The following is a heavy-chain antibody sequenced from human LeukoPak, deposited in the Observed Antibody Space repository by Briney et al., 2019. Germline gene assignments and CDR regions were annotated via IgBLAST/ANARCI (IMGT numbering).Heavy chain of an antibody. J-gene: IGHJ4*02. CDR2: INPNSGGT. CDR3: AREGYCSSTSCHPGLLDY. D-gene: IGHD2-2*01. Sequence: ASVKASCKASGYTFTGYYMHWVRQAPGQGLEWMGWINPNSGGTNYAQRFQGRVTMTRDTSISTAYMELSRLRSDDTAVYYCAREGYCSSTSCHPGLLDYWGQGTLVTVSS. V-gene: IGHV1-2*02. CDR1: GYTFTGYY.